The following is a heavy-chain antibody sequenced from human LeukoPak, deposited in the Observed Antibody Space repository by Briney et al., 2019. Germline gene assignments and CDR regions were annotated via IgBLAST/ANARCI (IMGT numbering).Heavy chain of an antibody. CDR1: GYTFTSYY. Sequence: GASVKVSCKASGYTFTSYYMHWVRQAPGQGLEWMGIINPSGGSTSYAQKFQGRVTMTRDMSTSTVYMELSSLRSEDTAVYYCARDQGEWLIGYWGQGTLVTVSS. CDR2: INPSGGST. J-gene: IGHJ4*02. V-gene: IGHV1-46*01. D-gene: IGHD6-19*01. CDR3: ARDQGEWLIGY.